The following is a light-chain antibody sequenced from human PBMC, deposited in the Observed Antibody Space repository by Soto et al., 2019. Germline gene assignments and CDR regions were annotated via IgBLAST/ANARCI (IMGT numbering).Light chain of an antibody. V-gene: IGKV3-11*01. Sequence: EIVMTHSPATLSVSPGERGTLSFRASQSVSSNVAWYQQKRGQAPRLLIYDASNRATGIPARFSGSGSGTDFTLTISSLEPEDFAVYYCQQRMNWPLTLGQGTRLEI. J-gene: IGKJ5*01. CDR3: QQRMNWPLT. CDR2: DAS. CDR1: QSVSSN.